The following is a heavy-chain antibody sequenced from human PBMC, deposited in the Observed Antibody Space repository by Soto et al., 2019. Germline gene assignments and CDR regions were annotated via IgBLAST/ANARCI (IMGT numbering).Heavy chain of an antibody. Sequence: EVQLVESGGGLVQPGGSLRLSCAASEFTFSGRSVHWVRQAPGKGLVWVSGIDKVGTDSTYADSVKGRFTSSRDNAKNAVYLQMNSLRVEGTAVYYCARGWFGPDVWGKGTTVTVSS. CDR2: IDKVGTDS. D-gene: IGHD3-10*01. CDR3: ARGWFGPDV. J-gene: IGHJ6*03. CDR1: EFTFSGRS. V-gene: IGHV3-74*01.